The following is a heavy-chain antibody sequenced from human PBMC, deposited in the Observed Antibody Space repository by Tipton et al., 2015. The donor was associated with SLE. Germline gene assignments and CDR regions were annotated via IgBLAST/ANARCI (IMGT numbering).Heavy chain of an antibody. J-gene: IGHJ5*02. D-gene: IGHD5-12*01. CDR3: ARDRHYRGNVWFDP. CDR2: VYYSGDT. Sequence: TLSLTCTVSGDPINSHYWSWIRQPPGRGLEWIGFVYYSGDTLYNPSLKSRVTISLDTSTNQLSLTLTSVTAADTAVYYCARDRHYRGNVWFDPWGRGILVTVSS. V-gene: IGHV4-59*11. CDR1: GDPINSHY.